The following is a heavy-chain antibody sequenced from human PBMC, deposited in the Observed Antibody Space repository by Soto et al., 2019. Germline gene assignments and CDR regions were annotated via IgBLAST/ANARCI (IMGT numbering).Heavy chain of an antibody. V-gene: IGHV3-9*01. Sequence: EVQLVESGGGLVQPVRYLRLSCAASGFTFDDYAMHWVRQAPGKGLEWVSGISWNSGSIGYADSVKGPFTISRDNAKTSLYLQMTSLRAEDTALYYCAKDGITGTTDYGMDVWGQGTTVTVSS. CDR2: ISWNSGSI. CDR3: AKDGITGTTDYGMDV. CDR1: GFTFDDYA. D-gene: IGHD1-20*01. J-gene: IGHJ6*02.